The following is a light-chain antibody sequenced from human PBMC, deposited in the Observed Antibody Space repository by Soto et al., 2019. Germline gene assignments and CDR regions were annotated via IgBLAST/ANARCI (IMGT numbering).Light chain of an antibody. V-gene: IGKV1-39*01. Sequence: IKMNQSPSSLSANERDRVTITCRAGQSISRYLNWYEQKPGKAPKLLIFGASTLQSGVPSRFSGTGSGTEFTLTISSLQPEDFATYYCQQSYSTPWTFGQGTNVDIK. CDR1: QSISRY. J-gene: IGKJ1*01. CDR3: QQSYSTPWT. CDR2: GAS.